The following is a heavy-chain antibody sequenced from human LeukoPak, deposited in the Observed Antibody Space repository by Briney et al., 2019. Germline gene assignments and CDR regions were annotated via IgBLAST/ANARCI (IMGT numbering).Heavy chain of an antibody. CDR2: IYYSGST. CDR3: ARGSASPIAAARGWFDP. Sequence: SETLSLTCTVSGGSISSYYWSWIRQPPGKGLEWIGYIYYSGSTNYNPSLKSRVTISVDTSKNQFSLKLSSVTAADTAVYYCARGSASPIAAARGWFDPWGQGTLVTVSS. CDR1: GGSISSYY. J-gene: IGHJ5*02. V-gene: IGHV4-59*01. D-gene: IGHD6-13*01.